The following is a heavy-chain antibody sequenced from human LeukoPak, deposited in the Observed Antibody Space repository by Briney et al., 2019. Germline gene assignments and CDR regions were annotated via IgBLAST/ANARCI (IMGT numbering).Heavy chain of an antibody. CDR1: VYILTELS. J-gene: IGHJ5*01. V-gene: IGHV1-69*06. CDR3: ARERCGGDCPEP. D-gene: IGHD2-21*02. CDR2: IIPIFGTA. Sequence: SVKVSCKVSVYILTELSLHWVRQAPGQGLEWMGGIIPIFGTANYAQKFQGRVTITADKSTSTAYMELSSLRSEDTAVYYCARERCGGDCPEPWGQGTLVTVSS.